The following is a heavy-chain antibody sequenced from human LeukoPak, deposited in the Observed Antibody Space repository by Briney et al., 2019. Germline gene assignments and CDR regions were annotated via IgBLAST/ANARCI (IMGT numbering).Heavy chain of an antibody. D-gene: IGHD2-2*01. V-gene: IGHV4-34*01. CDR1: GGSFSGYY. CDR2: INHSGST. CDR3: AREAIVVVPAAISGLIDP. Sequence: PSETLSLTCAVYGGSFSGYYWSWIRQPPGKGLEWIGEINHSGSTNYNPSLKSRVTISVDTSKNQFSLKLSSVTAADTAVYYCAREAIVVVPAAISGLIDPWGQGTLVTVSS. J-gene: IGHJ5*02.